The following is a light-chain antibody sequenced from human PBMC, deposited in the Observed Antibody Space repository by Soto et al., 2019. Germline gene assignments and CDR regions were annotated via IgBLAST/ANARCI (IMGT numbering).Light chain of an antibody. Sequence: DLQMTQSPSTLSASVGDRVTITCRASQSISSWLAWYQQKPGKAPNLLIFDASNLESGVPSRFSGSGSGTEFTLTISSLQPEDFGIYYCQQYENYWTFGQGTKVDIK. CDR1: QSISSW. V-gene: IGKV1-5*01. CDR2: DAS. CDR3: QQYENYWT. J-gene: IGKJ1*01.